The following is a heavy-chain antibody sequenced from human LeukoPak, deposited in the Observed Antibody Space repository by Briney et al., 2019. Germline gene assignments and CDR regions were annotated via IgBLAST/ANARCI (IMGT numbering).Heavy chain of an antibody. D-gene: IGHD2-21*01. V-gene: IGHV3-23*01. CDR3: ARGLGEAPHYFDY. CDR2: ISGSGGST. Sequence: GGSLRLSCAASGFTFSSYAMSWVRQAPGKGLEWVSAISGSGGSTYYADSVKGRFTISRDNSKNTLYLQMNSLRAEDTALYYCARGLGEAPHYFDYWGRGSLVTVSS. J-gene: IGHJ4*02. CDR1: GFTFSSYA.